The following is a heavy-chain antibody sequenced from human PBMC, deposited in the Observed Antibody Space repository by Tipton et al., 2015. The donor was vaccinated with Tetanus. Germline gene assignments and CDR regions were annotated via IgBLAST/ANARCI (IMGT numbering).Heavy chain of an antibody. CDR1: GGTFSSYA. CDR3: ARGRLRVSNPQYYYGMDV. CDR2: IIPIFGTA. V-gene: IGHV1-69*06. D-gene: IGHD4-11*01. J-gene: IGHJ6*02. Sequence: QLVQSGAEVKKPGSSVKVSCKASGGTFSSYAISWVRQAPGQGIEWMGGIIPIFGTANYAQKFQGRVTITADKSTSTAYMELSSLRSEDTAVYYCARGRLRVSNPQYYYGMDVWGQGTTVTVSS.